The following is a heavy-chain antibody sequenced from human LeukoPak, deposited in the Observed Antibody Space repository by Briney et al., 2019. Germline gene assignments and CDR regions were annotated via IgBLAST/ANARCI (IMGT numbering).Heavy chain of an antibody. CDR1: GFTFSSYA. Sequence: GGSLRLSCAASGFTFSSYAMSWVRQAPGKGLEWVSAISGSGGSTYYADSVKGRFTISRDNSKNTLYLQMNSLRAEDTAVYYCAKYRVTIFGVVIPPDAFDIWGQGTMVTVSS. J-gene: IGHJ3*02. D-gene: IGHD3-3*01. CDR2: ISGSGGST. V-gene: IGHV3-23*01. CDR3: AKYRVTIFGVVIPPDAFDI.